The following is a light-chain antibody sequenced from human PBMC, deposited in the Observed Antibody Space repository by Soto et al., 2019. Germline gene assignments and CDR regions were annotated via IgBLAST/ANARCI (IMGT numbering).Light chain of an antibody. CDR1: SSDVGGYDY. V-gene: IGLV2-14*01. CDR3: SSYTSSITLGV. CDR2: DVS. Sequence: QSVLTQPASVSGYPGQSITISCTGTSSDVGGYDYVSWYQQHPGKAPKLMIYDVSNRPSGVSNRFSGSKSGNTASLTISGLQDEDEADYYCSSYTSSITLGVFGTGTKVTVL. J-gene: IGLJ1*01.